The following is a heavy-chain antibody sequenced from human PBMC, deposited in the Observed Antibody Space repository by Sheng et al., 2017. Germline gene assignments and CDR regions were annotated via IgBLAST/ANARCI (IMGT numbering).Heavy chain of an antibody. D-gene: IGHD2-21*01. J-gene: IGHJ4*02. CDR1: GFTFSRSP. V-gene: IGHV3-23*01. CDR3: AKEGTWGDCCRYYFDC. CDR2: IDVSGSKT. Sequence: EVQLLESGGGLVQPGGSLRLSCTASGFTFSRSPMRWVRQAPGKGLEWVSSIDVSGSKTDYAESVEGQFTISRDNSKNTLYLQMNSLRGEDTAVYYCAKEGTWGDCCRYYFDCWGQGTMVTVSS.